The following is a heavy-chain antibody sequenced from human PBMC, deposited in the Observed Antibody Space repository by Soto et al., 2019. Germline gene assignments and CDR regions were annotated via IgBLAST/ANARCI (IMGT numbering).Heavy chain of an antibody. CDR1: GFTFSNAW. Sequence: GGSLRLSCAASGFTFSNAWMSWVRQAPGKGLEWVGRIKSKTDGGATDYAAPVKGRFTISRDDSKNTLYLQMNSLKTEDTAVYYCTTEGPRGIAARPNYYYGMDVWGQGTTVTVSS. J-gene: IGHJ6*02. CDR3: TTEGPRGIAARPNYYYGMDV. D-gene: IGHD6-6*01. V-gene: IGHV3-15*01. CDR2: IKSKTDGGAT.